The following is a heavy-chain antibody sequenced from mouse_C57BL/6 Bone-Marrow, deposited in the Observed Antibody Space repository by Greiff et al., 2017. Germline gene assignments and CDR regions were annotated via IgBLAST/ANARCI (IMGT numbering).Heavy chain of an antibody. CDR1: GFNIKVYY. CDR2: IDPEDGET. D-gene: IGHD2-14*01. Sequence: VQLLQSGAEFVKPGGSVKLSCTASGFNIKVYYMHWVQQRTEQGLEWIGRIDPEDGETKYASKVQGKVTITADTSSNTAYLQLSSLTSEDTAVYYCAKEYDNEVEFDYWGQGTTLTDSS. V-gene: IGHV14-2*01. CDR3: AKEYDNEVEFDY. J-gene: IGHJ2*01.